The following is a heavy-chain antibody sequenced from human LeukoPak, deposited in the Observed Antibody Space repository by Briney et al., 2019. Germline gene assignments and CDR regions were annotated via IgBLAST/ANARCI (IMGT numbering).Heavy chain of an antibody. V-gene: IGHV3-23*01. J-gene: IGHJ5*02. D-gene: IGHD6-19*01. Sequence: GGTLRPSCAASGFTFSSYGMSWVRQAPGKGLEWVSAISGSGGSTFYADSVKGRFTISRDNSKNTLYLQMNSLRAEDTAVYYCAKVSGSSGWYSVNWFDPWGQGTLVTVSS. CDR3: AKVSGSSGWYSVNWFDP. CDR1: GFTFSSYG. CDR2: ISGSGGST.